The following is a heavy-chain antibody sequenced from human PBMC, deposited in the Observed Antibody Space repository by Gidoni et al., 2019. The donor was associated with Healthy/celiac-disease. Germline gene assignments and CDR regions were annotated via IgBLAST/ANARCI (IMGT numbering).Heavy chain of an antibody. CDR2: IYYSGST. CDR1: GGSISSYY. V-gene: IGHV4-59*12. J-gene: IGHJ4*02. Sequence: QVQLQESGPGLVKPSETLSLTCTVSGGSISSYYWSWIRQPPGKGLEWIGYIYYSGSTNYNPSLKSRVTISVDTSKNQFSLKLSSVTAADTAVYYCARFQTYDSSGFWAGEGFDYWGQGTLVTVSS. D-gene: IGHD3-22*01. CDR3: ARFQTYDSSGFWAGEGFDY.